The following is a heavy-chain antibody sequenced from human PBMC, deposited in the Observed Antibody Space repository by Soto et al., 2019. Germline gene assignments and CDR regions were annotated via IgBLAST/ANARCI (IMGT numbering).Heavy chain of an antibody. CDR1: GYTFTSYD. J-gene: IGHJ6*02. CDR3: AYSSTVTTYYYYSGTED. CDR2: MNPNSGNT. V-gene: IGHV1-8*01. D-gene: IGHD4-17*01. Sequence: ASVKVSCNASGYTFTSYDINWVRQATGQGLEWMGWMNPNSGNTGYAQKFQGRVTMTRNTSISTAYMELSSLRSEDTAVYYCAYSSTVTTYYYYSGTEDWGQGTVITVP.